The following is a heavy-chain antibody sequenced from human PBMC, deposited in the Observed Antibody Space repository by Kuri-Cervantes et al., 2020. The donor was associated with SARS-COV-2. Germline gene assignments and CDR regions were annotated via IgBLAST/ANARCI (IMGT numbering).Heavy chain of an antibody. J-gene: IGHJ6*03. Sequence: SVKVSCKASGGTFSSYAISWVRQAPGQGLEWMGRTTPIFGTANYAQKFQGRVTITADESTSTAYMELSSLRSEDTAVYYCARASTYCSSTSCYDYYYMDVWGKGTTVTVSS. CDR2: TTPIFGTA. D-gene: IGHD2-2*01. V-gene: IGHV1-69*13. CDR1: GGTFSSYA. CDR3: ARASTYCSSTSCYDYYYMDV.